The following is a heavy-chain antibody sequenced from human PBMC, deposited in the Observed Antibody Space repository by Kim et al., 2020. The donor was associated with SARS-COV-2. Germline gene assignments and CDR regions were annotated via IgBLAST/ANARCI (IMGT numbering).Heavy chain of an antibody. V-gene: IGHV4-59*13. CDR1: GGSISSYY. CDR2: IYYSGST. D-gene: IGHD4-17*01. CDR3: ASSRSPDSLTTRRKEYYFDY. J-gene: IGHJ4*02. Sequence: SETLSLTCTVSGGSISSYYWSWIRQPPGKGLEWIGYIYYSGSTNYNPSLKSRVTISVDTSKNQFSLKLSSVTAADTAVYYCASSRSPDSLTTRRKEYYFDYWGQGTLVTVSS.